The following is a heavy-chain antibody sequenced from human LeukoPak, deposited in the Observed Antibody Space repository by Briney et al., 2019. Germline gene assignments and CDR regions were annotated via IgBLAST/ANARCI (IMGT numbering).Heavy chain of an antibody. J-gene: IGHJ4*02. CDR3: ARDLLNEGNHLNY. V-gene: IGHV4-30-4*01. CDR1: GGSISSGDYY. D-gene: IGHD4-23*01. CDR2: IYYSGST. Sequence: PSETLSLTCTVSGGSISSGDYYWSWIRQPPGKGLEWIGYIYYSGSTYYNPSLKSRVTISVDTSKNQFSLRLSSVTAADTAVYYCARDLLNEGNHLNYWGQGTLVTVSS.